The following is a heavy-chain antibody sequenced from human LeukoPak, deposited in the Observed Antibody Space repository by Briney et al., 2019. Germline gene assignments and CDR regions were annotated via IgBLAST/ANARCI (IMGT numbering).Heavy chain of an antibody. CDR2: ISSSGSTI. CDR1: GFTFSDYY. J-gene: IGHJ6*02. V-gene: IGHV3-11*01. Sequence: GGSLRLSCAASGFTFSDYYMSWIRQAPGKGLEWVSYISSSGSTIYHADSVKGRFTISRDNAKNSLYLQMNSLRAEDTAVYYCARFIWFGDFYYYYYGMDVWGQGTTVTVSS. D-gene: IGHD3-10*01. CDR3: ARFIWFGDFYYYYYGMDV.